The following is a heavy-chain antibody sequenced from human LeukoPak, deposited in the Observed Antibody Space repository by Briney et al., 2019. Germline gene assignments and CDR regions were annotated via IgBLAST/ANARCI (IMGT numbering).Heavy chain of an antibody. CDR2: INHSGST. J-gene: IGHJ3*02. D-gene: IGHD3-16*02. Sequence: SETLSLTCAVYGGSFSGYYWSWIRQPPGKGLEWIGEINHSGSTNYNPSLKSRVTISVDTSKNQFSLKLSSVTAADTAVYYCAIPLGELSLDAFDIWGQGTMVTVSS. CDR3: AIPLGELSLDAFDI. V-gene: IGHV4-34*01. CDR1: GGSFSGYY.